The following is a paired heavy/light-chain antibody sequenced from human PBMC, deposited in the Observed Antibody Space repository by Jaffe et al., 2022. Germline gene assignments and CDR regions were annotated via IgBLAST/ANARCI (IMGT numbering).Light chain of an antibody. J-gene: IGLJ2*01. CDR1: SGHSSYA. CDR2: LNSDGSH. V-gene: IGLV4-69*01. CDR3: QTWGTGILVV. Sequence: QLVLTQSPSASASLGASVKLTCTLSSGHSSYAIAWHQQQPEKGPRYLMKLNSDGSHSKGDGIPDRFSGSSSGAERYLTISSLQSEDEADYYCQTWGTGILVVFGGGTKLTVL.
Heavy chain of an antibody. CDR3: ATVYTGITMVRGPGDYYYYMDV. CDR1: GYTFTDYY. V-gene: IGHV1-69-2*01. D-gene: IGHD3-10*01. J-gene: IGHJ6*03. Sequence: EVQLVQSGAEVKKPGATVKISCKVSGYTFTDYYMHWVQQAPGKGLEWMGLVDPEDGETIYAEKFQGRVTITADTSTDTAYMELSSLRSEDTAVYYCATVYTGITMVRGPGDYYYYMDVWGKGTTVTVSS. CDR2: VDPEDGET.